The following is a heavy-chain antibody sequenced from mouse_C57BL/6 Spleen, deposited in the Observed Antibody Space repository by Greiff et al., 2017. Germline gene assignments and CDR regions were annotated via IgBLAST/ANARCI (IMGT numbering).Heavy chain of an antibody. CDR2: IYPGSGST. Sequence: QVQLQQPGAELVKPGASVKMSCKASGYTFTSYWITWVKQRPGQGLEWIGDIYPGSGSTNYNEKFKSKATLTVDPSSSTAYMQLRSLTSEDSAVYYCAREAGTEAWFAYWGQGTLVTVSA. V-gene: IGHV1-55*01. CDR1: GYTFTSYW. D-gene: IGHD4-1*01. CDR3: AREAGTEAWFAY. J-gene: IGHJ3*01.